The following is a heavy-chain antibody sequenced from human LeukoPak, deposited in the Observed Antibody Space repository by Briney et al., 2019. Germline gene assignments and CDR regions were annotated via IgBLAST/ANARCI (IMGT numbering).Heavy chain of an antibody. CDR2: ISSTITTI. CDR3: ARGDCSATSCYYFDN. V-gene: IGHV3-11*04. D-gene: IGHD2-15*01. CDR1: GLRFSGHY. Sequence: GGSLRLSCAASGLRFSGHYMSWIRQAPGKGLEWISYISSTITTIYYADSVKGRFTFSRDNAKNSLYLQMSSLRAEDTAVYYCARGDCSATSCYYFDNWGQGTLVTVSS. J-gene: IGHJ4*02.